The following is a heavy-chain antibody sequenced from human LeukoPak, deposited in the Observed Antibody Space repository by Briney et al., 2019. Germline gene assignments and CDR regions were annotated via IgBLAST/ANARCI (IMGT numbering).Heavy chain of an antibody. J-gene: IGHJ6*02. CDR2: ISSNSGNI. V-gene: IGHV3-9*01. CDR3: DVPAMDG. CDR1: AFAFDDYA. Sequence: GGSLRLSCAGSAFAFDDYAMHWVRQPPGKGLEWVSGISSNSGNIDYADSVKGRFTISRDTAKNSLYLLMNSLRTEDTALYYCDVPAMDGWGQGATGTVS.